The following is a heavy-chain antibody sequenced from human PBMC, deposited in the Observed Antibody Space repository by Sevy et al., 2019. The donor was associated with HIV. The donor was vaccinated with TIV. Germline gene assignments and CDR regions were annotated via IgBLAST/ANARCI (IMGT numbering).Heavy chain of an antibody. V-gene: IGHV3-30*18. Sequence: GGSLRLSCAASAFTFSTYAMHWVRQAPGKGLEWVAVVSYDGGNRHYADSVKGRFTISRDNSKNTLYLQMNSLRGEDTAVYYCAKDAGGSSGGNCYWATNYYGMDVWGQGTTVTVSS. D-gene: IGHD2-15*01. CDR1: AFTFSTYA. J-gene: IGHJ6*02. CDR2: VSYDGGNR. CDR3: AKDAGGSSGGNCYWATNYYGMDV.